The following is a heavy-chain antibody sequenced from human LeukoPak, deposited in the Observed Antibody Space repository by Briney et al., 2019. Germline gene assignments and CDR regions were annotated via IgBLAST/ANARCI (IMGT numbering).Heavy chain of an antibody. D-gene: IGHD3-3*02. CDR1: GYSFTTHW. CDR3: ARQVTQNLASHRFWFDP. V-gene: IGHV5-51*01. CDR2: IYPGDSDT. J-gene: IGHJ5*02. Sequence: GESLKISCKGSGYSFTTHWIAWVRQMPGKGLEWMGIIYPGDSDTTYSPSFQGQVSISVDKSISTAYLQWSSLKASDTAMYYCARQVTQNLASHRFWFDPWGQGTLVTVSS.